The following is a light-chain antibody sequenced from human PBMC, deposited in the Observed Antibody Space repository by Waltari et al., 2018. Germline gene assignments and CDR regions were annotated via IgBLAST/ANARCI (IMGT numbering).Light chain of an antibody. J-gene: IGLJ2*01. CDR3: CSYAGNSMI. Sequence: QSALTQPRSVSGSPGQSVTISCSGTSRDIGAYMYVSWYQQHPGKAPSLIIYDIKKRPSGVPDRFSGSKSGNTASLTISGLQPDDGADYFCCSYAGNSMIFGGGTMLTVL. CDR2: DIK. V-gene: IGLV2-11*01. CDR1: SRDIGAYMY.